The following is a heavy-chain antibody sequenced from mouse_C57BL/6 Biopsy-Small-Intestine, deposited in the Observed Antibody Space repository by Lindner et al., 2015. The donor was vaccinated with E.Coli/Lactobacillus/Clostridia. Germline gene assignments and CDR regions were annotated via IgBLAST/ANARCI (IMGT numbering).Heavy chain of an antibody. D-gene: IGHD1-1*01. Sequence: SVKVSCKASGYNFNNFDINWVRQATGQGLEWMGWMRPQSGETGYARKLQGRVTMTRDTSTSTAYMELRSLRSDDTAIYYCAREGGYTYYLDYWGQGSLVTVSS. CDR1: GYNFNNFD. CDR2: MRPQSGET. CDR3: AREGGYTYYLDY. J-gene: IGHJ4*01. V-gene: IGHV14-2*01.